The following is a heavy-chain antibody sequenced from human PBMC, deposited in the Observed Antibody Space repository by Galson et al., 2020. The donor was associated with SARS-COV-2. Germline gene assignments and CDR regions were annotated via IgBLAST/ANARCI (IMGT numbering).Heavy chain of an antibody. CDR1: GFTFSSYA. D-gene: IGHD3-3*01. CDR3: ARDRAPAGLTIFGVVTLDAFDI. Sequence: GGSLRLSCAASGFTFSSYAMHWVRQAPGKGLEWVAVISYDGSNKYYADSVKGRFTISRDNSKNTLYLQMNSLRAEDTAVYYCARDRAPAGLTIFGVVTLDAFDIWGQGTMVTVSS. V-gene: IGHV3-30*04. J-gene: IGHJ3*02. CDR2: ISYDGSNK.